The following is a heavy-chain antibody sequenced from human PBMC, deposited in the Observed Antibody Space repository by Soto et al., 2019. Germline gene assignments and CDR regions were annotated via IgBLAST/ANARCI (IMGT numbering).Heavy chain of an antibody. J-gene: IGHJ4*02. CDR3: VREGGRLAFDS. Sequence: EVQLVASGGDLVPPGGSLRLSCAVSGLTFSTDEMNWVRQAPGKGLEWLAYISYTSTTIKYADSVKGRFAVSRDNAKKSLYLQMNHLRVEDTAIYYCVREGGRLAFDSWGQGALVTVSS. V-gene: IGHV3-48*03. CDR1: GLTFSTDE. D-gene: IGHD2-15*01. CDR2: ISYTSTTI.